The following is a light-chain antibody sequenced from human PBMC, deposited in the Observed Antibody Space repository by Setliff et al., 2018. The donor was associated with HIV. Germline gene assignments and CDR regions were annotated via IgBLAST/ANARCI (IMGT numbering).Light chain of an antibody. CDR3: CSYTSSSTVV. Sequence: QSVLTQPASVSGSPGQSITISCTGTSSDVGSYNFVSWFQQLPGKAPKLMIYEVTKRPSEVSNRFSGSKSGNTASLTISGLQAEDEADYYCCSYTSSSTVVFGGGTK. V-gene: IGLV2-14*02. J-gene: IGLJ2*01. CDR1: SSDVGSYNF. CDR2: EVT.